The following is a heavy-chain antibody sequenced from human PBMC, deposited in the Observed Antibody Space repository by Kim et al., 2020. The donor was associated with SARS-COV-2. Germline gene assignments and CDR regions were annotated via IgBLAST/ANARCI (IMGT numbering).Heavy chain of an antibody. CDR2: IIPIFGTA. D-gene: IGHD2-15*01. CDR1: GGTFSSYA. J-gene: IGHJ6*03. V-gene: IGHV1-69*13. CDR3: ARGYCSGGSCYVRSSYYYYYMDV. Sequence: SVKVSCKASGGTFSSYAISWVRQAPGQGLEWMGGIIPIFGTANYAQKFQGRVTITADESTSTAYMELSSLRSEDTAVYYCARGYCSGGSCYVRSSYYYYYMDVWSKGTTVTVSS.